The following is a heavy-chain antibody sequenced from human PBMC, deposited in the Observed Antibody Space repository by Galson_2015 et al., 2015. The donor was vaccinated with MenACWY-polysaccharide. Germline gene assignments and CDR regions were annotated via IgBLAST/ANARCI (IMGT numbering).Heavy chain of an antibody. J-gene: IGHJ4*02. CDR3: ARDFLSTVTTRPGY. D-gene: IGHD4-17*01. CDR1: GYTFTSYG. V-gene: IGHV1-18*01. Sequence: SVKVSCKASGYTFTSYGISWVRQAPGQGFEWMGWISVYNGNTKYAQNLQGRVTMTTDTSTSTAYMELRSLRSDDTAVYYCARDFLSTVTTRPGYWGQGTLVTVSS. CDR2: ISVYNGNT.